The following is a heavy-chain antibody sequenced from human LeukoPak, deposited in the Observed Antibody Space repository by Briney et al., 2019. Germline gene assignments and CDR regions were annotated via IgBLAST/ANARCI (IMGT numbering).Heavy chain of an antibody. CDR1: GFTFSSYA. CDR3: ARGELLLVY. V-gene: IGHV3-30-3*01. J-gene: IGHJ4*02. Sequence: GGSLRLSCAASGFTFSSYAMHWVRQAPGKGLEWVAVISYDGSNKYYADSVKGRFTISRDNSKNTLYLQMNSLRAEDTTVYYCARGELLLVYWGQGILVTVSS. CDR2: ISYDGSNK. D-gene: IGHD1-26*01.